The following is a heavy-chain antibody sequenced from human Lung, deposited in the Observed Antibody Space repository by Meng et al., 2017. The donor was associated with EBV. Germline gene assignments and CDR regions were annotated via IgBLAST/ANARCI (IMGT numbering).Heavy chain of an antibody. V-gene: IGHV1-69*10. CDR1: GGSFSTYT. Sequence: QGQLGQSGAEGKKPGSSVKVACKASGGSFSTYTFRWGRQTPGQGLEWMGGLIPVLNKAKSAPRFQDRVTFTADETTTTAYMELSSLTFEDTAVYFCARGRGNQPLFDFWGQGTLVTVSS. CDR2: LIPVLNKA. CDR3: ARGRGNQPLFDF. D-gene: IGHD2/OR15-2a*01. J-gene: IGHJ4*02.